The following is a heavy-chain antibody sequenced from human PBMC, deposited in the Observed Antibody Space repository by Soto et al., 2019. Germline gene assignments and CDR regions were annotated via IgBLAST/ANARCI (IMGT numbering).Heavy chain of an antibody. CDR3: ARSHCTNGICYNFDS. D-gene: IGHD2-8*01. V-gene: IGHV3-33*01. CDR1: GFTLRHYG. Sequence: GGSLRLSCEASGFTLRHYGIHWVRQAPGKGLQWVAVIQFDGSVKSYGDSGDSVKGRFTISRDKSENTLYLQMNSLRAEDTAVYHCARSHCTNGICYNFDSWGQGTLVTVSS. J-gene: IGHJ4*02. CDR2: IQFDGSVK.